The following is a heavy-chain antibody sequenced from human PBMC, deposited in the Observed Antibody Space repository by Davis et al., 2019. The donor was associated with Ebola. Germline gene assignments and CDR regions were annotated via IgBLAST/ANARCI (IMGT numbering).Heavy chain of an antibody. V-gene: IGHV5-51*01. D-gene: IGHD3-16*01. CDR1: GYNFNSYW. Sequence: GGSLRLSCEGSGYNFNSYWIAWVRQMPGKGLEWMGIIYPGDSDTRYSPSFQGQVTISADKSIATAYLQWSSLKASDTAMYYCARRAAVAYDHVWGTFRHDAFDIWGQGTMVTVSS. CDR3: ARRAAVAYDHVWGTFRHDAFDI. CDR2: IYPGDSDT. J-gene: IGHJ3*02.